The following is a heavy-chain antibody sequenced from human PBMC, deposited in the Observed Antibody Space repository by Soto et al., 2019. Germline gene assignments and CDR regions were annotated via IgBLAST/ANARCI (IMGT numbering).Heavy chain of an antibody. CDR2: IVVGGGNT. D-gene: IGHD5-12*01. CDR1: GFTLLSSA. CDR3: AAIPGWLRLDPRDS. V-gene: IGHV1-58*02. Sequence: QVQLVQSGPEVRKPGTSVKVSCKTSGFTLLSSAMQWVRQARGQRLEWIGWIVVGGGNTHYAQKFQDRVTITRDVSTGTGYLELTSLRSEDTAVYYCAAIPGWLRLDPRDSWGQGTLVTVSS. J-gene: IGHJ4*02.